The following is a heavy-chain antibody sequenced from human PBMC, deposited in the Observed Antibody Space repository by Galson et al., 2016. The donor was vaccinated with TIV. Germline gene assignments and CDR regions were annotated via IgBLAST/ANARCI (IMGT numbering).Heavy chain of an antibody. CDR1: GFSFSHYG. D-gene: IGHD1-1*01. J-gene: IGHJ3*01. CDR2: IRYDGLTT. CDR3: STDRLWKDVWDGFGF. Sequence: SLRLSCATSGFSFSHYGMHWVRQAPGKGLEWLAVIRYDGLTTFYADSVKDRFFISRDDSRSTLYLDITSLTIDDTALYYCSTDRLWKDVWDGFGFWGQGTMVTVS. V-gene: IGHV3-33*01.